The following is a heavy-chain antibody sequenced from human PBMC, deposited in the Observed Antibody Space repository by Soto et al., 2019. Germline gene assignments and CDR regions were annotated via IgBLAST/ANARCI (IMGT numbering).Heavy chain of an antibody. CDR3: ARGSTAILHYGMDV. CDR1: AYSFTSYF. CDR2: IYPGYSDT. V-gene: IGHV5-51*01. D-gene: IGHD5-18*01. J-gene: IGHJ6*02. Sequence: GESLKSSCDASAYSFTSYFIGWVGQMPGKGMRXMGIIYPGYSDTKHSPSFRGQVTISADKSISNAYLQWSSLKASETAMYYCARGSTAILHYGMDVWGQATTVTVS.